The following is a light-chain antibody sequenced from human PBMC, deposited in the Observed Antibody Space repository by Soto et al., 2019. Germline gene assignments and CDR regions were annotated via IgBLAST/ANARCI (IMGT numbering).Light chain of an antibody. Sequence: DIQMTQSPSSLSPSVGDRVTITCQASRDISNHLNWYQQIPGKAPKLLIYDASNLVTGVPSRFSGRGSGTDFTFTISSLQPEDSATYYCQQYDNVGITFGQGTRREIK. CDR1: RDISNH. J-gene: IGKJ5*01. V-gene: IGKV1-33*01. CDR3: QQYDNVGIT. CDR2: DAS.